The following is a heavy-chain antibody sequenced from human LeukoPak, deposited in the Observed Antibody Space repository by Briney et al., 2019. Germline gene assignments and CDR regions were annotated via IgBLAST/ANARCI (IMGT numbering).Heavy chain of an antibody. J-gene: IGHJ4*02. D-gene: IGHD5-24*01. V-gene: IGHV3-49*03. CDR2: IRSKAYGGTT. Sequence: GGSLRLSCTASGFTFGDYAMSWFRQAPGKGLEWVGFIRSKAYGGTTEYAASVKGRFTISRDDSKSIAYLQMNSLKTEDTAVYYCTRDDPEMAVDYWGQGTLVTVSS. CDR1: GFTFGDYA. CDR3: TRDDPEMAVDY.